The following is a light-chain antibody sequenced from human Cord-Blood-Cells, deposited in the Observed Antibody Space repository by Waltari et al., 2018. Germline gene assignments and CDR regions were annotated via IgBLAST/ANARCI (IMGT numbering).Light chain of an antibody. V-gene: IGKV3-11*01. J-gene: IGKJ4*01. Sequence: EIVLTHSPDTPSLPPGERATLSCRASQSVSSYLAWYQQKPGQAPRLLIYDASNRATGIPARFSGSGSGTDFTLTISSLEPEDFAVYYCQQRSNWPFGGGTKVEIK. CDR2: DAS. CDR3: QQRSNWP. CDR1: QSVSSY.